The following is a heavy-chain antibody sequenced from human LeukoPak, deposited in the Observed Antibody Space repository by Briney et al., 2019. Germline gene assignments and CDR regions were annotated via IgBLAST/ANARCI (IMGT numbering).Heavy chain of an antibody. Sequence: SETLSLTCTVSGGSISSGDYYWSWIRQPPGKGLEWIGYIYYSGSTYYNPSLKSRVTISIDTSKNQFSLKLSSVTAADTAVYYCARHSSGSYYNPGFDYWGQRTLVTVSS. J-gene: IGHJ4*02. CDR3: ARHSSGSYYNPGFDY. V-gene: IGHV4-30-4*01. CDR2: IYYSGST. CDR1: GGSISSGDYY. D-gene: IGHD3-10*01.